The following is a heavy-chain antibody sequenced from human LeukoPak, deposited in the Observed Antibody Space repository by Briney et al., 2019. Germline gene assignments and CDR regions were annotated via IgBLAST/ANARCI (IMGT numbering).Heavy chain of an antibody. CDR1: GFTFSSYG. Sequence: GGSLSLSCAASGFTFSSYGMSWVRQAPGKGLEWVSSISFTGGTTYYADSVKGRFTISRDNSKDTLYLQMNSVRAEDTAIYYCVKNGDRGAYCSGGSCYPYYYYYMDVWGKGTTVTISS. V-gene: IGHV3-23*01. D-gene: IGHD2-15*01. J-gene: IGHJ6*03. CDR3: VKNGDRGAYCSGGSCYPYYYYYMDV. CDR2: ISFTGGTT.